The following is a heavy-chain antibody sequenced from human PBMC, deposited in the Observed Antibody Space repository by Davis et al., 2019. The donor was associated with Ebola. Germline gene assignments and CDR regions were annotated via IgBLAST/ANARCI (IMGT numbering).Heavy chain of an antibody. CDR1: GYTFTSYA. J-gene: IGHJ4*02. CDR2: INAGNGNT. CDR3: ARGRRYSYGPPRY. Sequence: AASVKVSCKASGYTFTSYAMHWVRQAPGQRLEWMGWINAGNGNTKYSQKFQGRVTITRDTSASTAYMELSSLRSEDTAVYYCARGRRYSYGPPRYWGQGTLVTVSS. D-gene: IGHD5-18*01. V-gene: IGHV1-3*01.